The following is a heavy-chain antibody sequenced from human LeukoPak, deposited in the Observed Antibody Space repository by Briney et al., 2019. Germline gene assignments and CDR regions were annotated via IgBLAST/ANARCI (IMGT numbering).Heavy chain of an antibody. CDR2: ISTDTTYT. CDR1: GFTFRDYY. D-gene: IGHD3-10*01. Sequence: GGSLRLSCAASGFTFRDYYMTWIRQAPGKGLEWVSYISTDTTYTNYADSVKGRLTISRDNAKNSLYLQMNSLRVEDTAVYYCARVYGSGSYYYWGQGTLVTVSS. J-gene: IGHJ4*02. CDR3: ARVYGSGSYYY. V-gene: IGHV3-11*05.